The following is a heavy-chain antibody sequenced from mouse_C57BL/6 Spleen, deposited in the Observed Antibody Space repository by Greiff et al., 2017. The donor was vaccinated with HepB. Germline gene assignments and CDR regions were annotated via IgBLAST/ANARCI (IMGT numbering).Heavy chain of an antibody. V-gene: IGHV1-64*01. J-gene: IGHJ4*01. Sequence: QVQLQQPGAELVKPGASVKLSCKASGYTFTSYWMHWVKQRPGQGLEWIGMIHPNSGSTNYNEKFKGKATLTADKSSSTAYMELRSLTSEDSAVYFCDYYGSSYDAMDYWGQGTSVTVSS. CDR1: GYTFTSYW. CDR2: IHPNSGST. CDR3: DYYGSSYDAMDY. D-gene: IGHD1-1*01.